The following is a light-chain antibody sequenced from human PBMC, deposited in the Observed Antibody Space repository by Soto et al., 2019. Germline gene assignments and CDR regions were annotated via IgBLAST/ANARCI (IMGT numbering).Light chain of an antibody. V-gene: IGKV1-5*01. Sequence: DIQMHQSPYTLSASVGDRVTITCRSSPSISSWLSWYQQKPWKAPKLLIYDASSLESWVPSRFSGRGSGTEFTLTISSLQPDDFATYYCQQYNSYSYTFGQGTKLEIK. J-gene: IGKJ2*01. CDR1: PSISSW. CDR3: QQYNSYSYT. CDR2: DAS.